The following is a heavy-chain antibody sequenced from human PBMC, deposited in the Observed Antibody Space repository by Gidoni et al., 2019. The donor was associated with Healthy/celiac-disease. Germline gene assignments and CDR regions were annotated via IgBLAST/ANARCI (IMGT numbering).Heavy chain of an antibody. J-gene: IGHJ5*02. CDR1: GFSLSTSGMC. CDR2: IDWDDDK. CDR3: ARGRRAGRGPETWFDP. Sequence: QVTLRESGPALVKPTQTLTLTCTFSGFSLSTSGMCVSWIRQPPGKALEWLALIDWDDDKYYSTSLKTRLTIAKDTSKNQVVLTMTNMDPVDTATYYCARGRRAGRGPETWFDPWGQGTLVTVSS. D-gene: IGHD6-19*01. V-gene: IGHV2-70*01.